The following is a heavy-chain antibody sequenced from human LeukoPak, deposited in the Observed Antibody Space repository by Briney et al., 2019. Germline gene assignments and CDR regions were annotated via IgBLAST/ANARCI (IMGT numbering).Heavy chain of an antibody. J-gene: IGHJ4*01. Sequence: SETLSLTCTVSGGSVTRGAYSWTWIRQPVGKGLEWIGRIYTSGDTKYNPSLKSRVAISVGASNNQFSLKLTSVTAADTAVYYCASGDYGAGSPVMRYWGHGTLVIVSS. CDR2: IYTSGDT. D-gene: IGHD3-10*01. V-gene: IGHV4-61*02. CDR1: GGSVTRGAYS. CDR3: ASGDYGAGSPVMRY.